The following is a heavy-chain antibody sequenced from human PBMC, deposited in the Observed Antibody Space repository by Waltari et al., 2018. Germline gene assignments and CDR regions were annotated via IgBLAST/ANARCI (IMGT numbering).Heavy chain of an antibody. D-gene: IGHD6-13*01. CDR1: GYSISSDYW. J-gene: IGHJ4*02. CDR2: IHYGWTT. V-gene: IGHV4-38-2*01. CDR3: ARGYTTTWYGVGF. Sequence: QVQLQESGPGLVKPSETLSLTCVVSGYSISSDYWGGWIRQPPGKGLEWIGSIHYGWTTSVNPSLKRRVTMSVDTSKNQFSMKLSSVTAADTAVYYCARGYTTTWYGVGFWGQGTLVTVSS.